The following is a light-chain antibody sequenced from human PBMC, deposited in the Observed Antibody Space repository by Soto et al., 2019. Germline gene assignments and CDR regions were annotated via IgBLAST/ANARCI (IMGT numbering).Light chain of an antibody. CDR1: QSVSSN. CDR2: GAS. V-gene: IGKV3-15*01. Sequence: EIVMTQSPATLSVSPGERATLSCRASQSVSSNLAWYQQKPGQAPRLLIYGASTRATGIPARFSGSGSGTEFTLTISSLQSEDFAVYSCQQYSSSPATFGQGTKVDI. J-gene: IGKJ1*01. CDR3: QQYSSSPAT.